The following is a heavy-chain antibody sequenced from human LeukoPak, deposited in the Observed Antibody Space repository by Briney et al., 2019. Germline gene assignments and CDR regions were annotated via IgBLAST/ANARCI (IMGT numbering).Heavy chain of an antibody. Sequence: SETLSLTCTVSGGSISSGGYYWSWIRQHPGKGLEWIGYIYYNGNTYYNPSLKSRVAISVDTSKNQFSLKLSSVTAADTAVYYSARGGDSSGYYPFDYWGQGTLVTVSS. J-gene: IGHJ4*02. D-gene: IGHD3-22*01. CDR2: IYYNGNT. CDR1: GGSISSGGYY. CDR3: ARGGDSSGYYPFDY. V-gene: IGHV4-31*03.